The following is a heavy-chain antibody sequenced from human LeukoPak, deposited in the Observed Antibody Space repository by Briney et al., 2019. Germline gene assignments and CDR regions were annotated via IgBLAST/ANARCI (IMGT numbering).Heavy chain of an antibody. Sequence: PSETLSLTCTVSGGSISSSSYYWSWIRQPPGKGLEWIGYIYYSGSTNYNPSLKSRVTISVDTSKNQFSLKLSSVTPADTAVYYCARYGSGSYRQFDCWGQGTLVTVSS. J-gene: IGHJ4*02. D-gene: IGHD3-10*01. CDR1: GGSISSSSYY. CDR3: ARYGSGSYRQFDC. V-gene: IGHV4-61*01. CDR2: IYYSGST.